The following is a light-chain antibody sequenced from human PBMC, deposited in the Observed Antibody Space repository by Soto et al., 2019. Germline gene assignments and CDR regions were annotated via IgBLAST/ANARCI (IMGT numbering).Light chain of an antibody. CDR1: QSVSSN. J-gene: IGKJ5*01. Sequence: EIVMTQSPATLSVSPGERATLSCRASQSVSSNLAWYQQKPGQAPRLLIYGASTRATGIPARFSGSGCGTECTPTISILQYEDFAVYYCKQYNNWPLITFGQGTRLEI. V-gene: IGKV3-15*01. CDR2: GAS. CDR3: KQYNNWPLIT.